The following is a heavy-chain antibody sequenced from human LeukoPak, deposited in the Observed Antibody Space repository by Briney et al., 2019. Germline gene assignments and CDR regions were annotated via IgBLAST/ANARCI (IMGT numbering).Heavy chain of an antibody. J-gene: IGHJ5*02. CDR1: GGSVSSGSYY. D-gene: IGHD3-3*01. Sequence: SETLSLTCTVSGGSVSSGSYYWSWIRQLPGKGLEWIGYIYYSGSTNYNPSLKSRVTISVDTSKHQFSLKLSSVTAADTAVYYCARAETYYDFWSGYLNWFDPWGQGTLVTVSS. CDR3: ARAETYYDFWSGYLNWFDP. V-gene: IGHV4-61*01. CDR2: IYYSGST.